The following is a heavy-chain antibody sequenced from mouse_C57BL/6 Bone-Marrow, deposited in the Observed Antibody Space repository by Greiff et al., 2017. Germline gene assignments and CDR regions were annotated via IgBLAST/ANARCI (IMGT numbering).Heavy chain of an antibody. V-gene: IGHV1-74*01. D-gene: IGHD1-1*01. J-gene: IGHJ1*03. Sequence: QVQLQQPGAELVKPGASVKVSCKASGYTFTSYWMHWVKQRPGQGLEWIGRIHPSDSDTNYNQKFKGKATLTVDKSSSTAYMQLSSLTSEDSAVYYCAIPPFTYYYGSSYWYFDVWGTGTTVTVSS. CDR1: GYTFTSYW. CDR2: IHPSDSDT. CDR3: AIPPFTYYYGSSYWYFDV.